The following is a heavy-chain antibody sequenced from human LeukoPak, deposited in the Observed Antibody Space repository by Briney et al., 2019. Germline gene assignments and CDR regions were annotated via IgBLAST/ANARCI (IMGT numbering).Heavy chain of an antibody. J-gene: IGHJ6*03. CDR2: IYTSGST. D-gene: IGHD3-3*01. V-gene: IGHV4-61*02. CDR1: GGSISSGSYY. Sequence: SETLSLTCTVSGGSISSGSYYWSWIRQPAGKGLEWIGRIYTSGSTNYNPSLKSRVTISVDTSKNQFSLKLSSVTAADTAVYYCARISEAIFGVGYYYYYMDVWGKGTTVTVSS. CDR3: ARISEAIFGVGYYYYYMDV.